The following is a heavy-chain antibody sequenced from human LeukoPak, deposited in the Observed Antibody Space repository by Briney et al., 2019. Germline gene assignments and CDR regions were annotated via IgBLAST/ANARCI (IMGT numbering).Heavy chain of an antibody. CDR2: ISWNGGSV. Sequence: GGSLRLSCAASGFTFGDYAMYWVRQAPGKGLEWVSGISWNGGSVGYADSVKGRFTISRDNAKNSLYLQMNSLRAEDTALYYCAKDLQDYYYYYGMDVWGQGTTVTVSS. CDR3: AKDLQDYYYYYGMDV. CDR1: GFTFGDYA. V-gene: IGHV3-9*01. J-gene: IGHJ6*02.